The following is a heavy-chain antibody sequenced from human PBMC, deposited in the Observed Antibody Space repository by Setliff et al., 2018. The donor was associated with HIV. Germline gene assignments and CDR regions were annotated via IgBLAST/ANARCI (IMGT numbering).Heavy chain of an antibody. V-gene: IGHV4-34*08. CDR2: INHSGST. CDR3: ASLNYYDSSGYYPH. CDR1: GETFSGYY. J-gene: IGHJ4*02. D-gene: IGHD3-22*01. Sequence: SETLSLTCAVYGETFSGYYWSWIRQPPGKGLEWIGEINHSGSTYYNPSLKSRVTISVDTSKNQFSLKLSSVTAADTAVYYCASLNYYDSSGYYPHWGQGTLVTVSS.